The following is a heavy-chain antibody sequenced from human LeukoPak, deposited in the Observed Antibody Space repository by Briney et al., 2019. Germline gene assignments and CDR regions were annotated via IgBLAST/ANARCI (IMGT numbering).Heavy chain of an antibody. Sequence: GGSLRLSCAASGFTFDDYGMSWVRQAPGKGLEWVSGINWNGGSTGYADSVKGRFTISRDNAKNSLYLQMNSLRAEDTALYYCARDGRYCSSTSCTPGGDYFDYWGQGTLVTVSS. D-gene: IGHD2-2*01. CDR3: ARDGRYCSSTSCTPGGDYFDY. V-gene: IGHV3-20*04. J-gene: IGHJ4*02. CDR2: INWNGGST. CDR1: GFTFDDYG.